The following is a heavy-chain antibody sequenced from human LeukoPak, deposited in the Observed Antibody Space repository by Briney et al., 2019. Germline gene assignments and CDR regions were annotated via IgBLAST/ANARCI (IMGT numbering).Heavy chain of an antibody. Sequence: GGSLRLSCAASGFTFSSYAMSWVRQAPGKGLEWVSAISGSGGSTYYADSVKGRFTISRDNSKNTLYLQMNSLRVEDTAVYYCAKNRVGEYYYDSSAVGLFDYWGQGTLVTVSS. D-gene: IGHD3-22*01. J-gene: IGHJ4*02. CDR3: AKNRVGEYYYDSSAVGLFDY. CDR2: ISGSGGST. CDR1: GFTFSSYA. V-gene: IGHV3-23*01.